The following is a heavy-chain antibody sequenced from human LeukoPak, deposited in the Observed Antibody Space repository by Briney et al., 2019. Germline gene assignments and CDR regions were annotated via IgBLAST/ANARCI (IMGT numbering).Heavy chain of an antibody. Sequence: SETLSLTCAVYGGSFNVYYWRWIRQPPGKGLEWIGYIYYSWTTNHNPSLKSRVTISADTSKNQFSLKQSPVTPADTAVYYCARGVYIAAAQYGYWGQGTLVTVSS. CDR3: ARGVYIAAAQYGY. D-gene: IGHD6-13*01. CDR1: GGSFNVYY. V-gene: IGHV4-59*01. CDR2: IYYSWTT. J-gene: IGHJ4*02.